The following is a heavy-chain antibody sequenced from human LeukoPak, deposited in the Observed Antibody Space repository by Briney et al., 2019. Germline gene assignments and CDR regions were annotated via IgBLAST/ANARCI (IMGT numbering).Heavy chain of an antibody. Sequence: GRSLRLSCAASGFNFDDYAMHWVRQAPGKGLEWVSGISWNSGSIGYADSVKGRFTISRDNAKKSLYLQMNSLRAEDTAVYYCARSYEAEDVLVDYWGQGTLVTVSS. V-gene: IGHV3-9*01. CDR1: GFNFDDYA. CDR2: ISWNSGSI. D-gene: IGHD3-3*02. J-gene: IGHJ4*02. CDR3: ARSYEAEDVLVDY.